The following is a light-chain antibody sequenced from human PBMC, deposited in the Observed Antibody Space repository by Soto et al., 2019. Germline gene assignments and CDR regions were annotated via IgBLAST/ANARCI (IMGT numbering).Light chain of an antibody. CDR1: SSNIGAGYD. Sequence: QSVLTQPPSVSGAPGQRVTISCTGSSSNIGAGYDVHWYQQVPGTAPKLLIYVNSNRPSGVPDRFSGSKSGSSASLAITGLQAEDEADYYCQSYDDSLSGWMFGGGTKLTVL. CDR3: QSYDDSLSGWM. J-gene: IGLJ3*02. V-gene: IGLV1-40*01. CDR2: VNS.